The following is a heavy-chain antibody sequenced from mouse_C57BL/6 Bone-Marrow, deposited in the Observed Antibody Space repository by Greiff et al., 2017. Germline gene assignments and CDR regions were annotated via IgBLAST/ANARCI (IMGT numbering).Heavy chain of an antibody. CDR2: IYPGSGST. CDR3: AREDYYGSSYDY. Sequence: QVQLQQPGAELVKPGASVKMSCKASGYTFTSYWITWVKQRPGQGLEWIGDIYPGSGSTNYNEKFKSKGTLTVDTSSSTAYMQLSSLTSEDSAVYYCAREDYYGSSYDYWGQGTTLTVSS. D-gene: IGHD1-1*01. J-gene: IGHJ2*01. V-gene: IGHV1-55*01. CDR1: GYTFTSYW.